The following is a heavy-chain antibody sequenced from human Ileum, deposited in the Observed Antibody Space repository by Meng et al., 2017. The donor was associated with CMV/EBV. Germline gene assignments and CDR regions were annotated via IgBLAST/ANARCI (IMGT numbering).Heavy chain of an antibody. CDR1: GYSFSSGYS. V-gene: IGHV4-38-2*02. D-gene: IGHD6-13*01. Sequence: SETLSLTCTVSGYSFSSGYSWGWIRQPPGKGLEWIGTIYHSGSTYYNPSLKSRVTISLDTSKNHFSLKLSSVTAADTAVYYCARIRRQQLATYYFDYWGQGTLVTVSS. CDR2: IYHSGST. CDR3: ARIRRQQLATYYFDY. J-gene: IGHJ4*02.